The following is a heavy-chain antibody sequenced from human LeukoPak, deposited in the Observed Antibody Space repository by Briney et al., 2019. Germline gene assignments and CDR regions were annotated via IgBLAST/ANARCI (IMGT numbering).Heavy chain of an antibody. J-gene: IGHJ6*03. Sequence: GGSLRLSCAASGFTFSSYWMSWVRQAPGKGLEWVANIKQDGSEKYYVDSVKGRFTISRDNAKNSLYLQMKSLRAEDTAVYYCARERSCSSTSCYIAPSYYMDVWGKGTTVTVSS. CDR3: ARERSCSSTSCYIAPSYYMDV. D-gene: IGHD2-2*02. V-gene: IGHV3-7*01. CDR2: IKQDGSEK. CDR1: GFTFSSYW.